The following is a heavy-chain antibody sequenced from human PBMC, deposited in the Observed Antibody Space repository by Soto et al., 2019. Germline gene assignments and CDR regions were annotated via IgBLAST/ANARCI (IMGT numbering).Heavy chain of an antibody. V-gene: IGHV1-18*01. CDR2: ISAKNGNT. J-gene: IGHJ6*02. Sequence: GASVKVSCKASGYTFNNYGISWVRQAPGQGLEWVGWISAKNGNTKNAQKVQGRVTMTTDTSTSTAYMELRSLRSDDTAVYYCARVGGYCSASSCHFHYYYGLYVWGQGTTVTVSS. CDR1: GYTFNNYG. CDR3: ARVGGYCSASSCHFHYYYGLYV. D-gene: IGHD2-15*01.